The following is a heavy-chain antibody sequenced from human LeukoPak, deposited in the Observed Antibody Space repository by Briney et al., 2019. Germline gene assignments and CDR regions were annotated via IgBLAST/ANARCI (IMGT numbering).Heavy chain of an antibody. CDR1: GYSFTSYG. V-gene: IGHV1-18*01. CDR2: ISADNGKT. J-gene: IGHJ3*02. Sequence: ASVTVSFKSSGYSFTSYGIIWVRQAPGQGLEWMGWISADNGKTNYAQNLQGRVTVTTDTSTSTAYMELRTLRSDDTAVYYCARDPLYALDIWGQGTMVTVSS. CDR3: ARDPLYALDI.